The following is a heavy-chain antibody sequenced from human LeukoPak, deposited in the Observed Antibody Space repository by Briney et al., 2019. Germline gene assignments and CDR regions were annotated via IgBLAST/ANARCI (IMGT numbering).Heavy chain of an antibody. V-gene: IGHV1-2*02. Sequence: ASVKVSCKASGYTFTGYYMHWVRQAPGQGLEWMGWINPNSGGTNYAQKFQGRVTMTRDTSISTAYMELSSLRADDTAVYYCARRGLVNTEYLEHWGQGTLVTVSS. CDR3: ARRGLVNTEYLEH. J-gene: IGHJ1*01. D-gene: IGHD6-6*01. CDR1: GYTFTGYY. CDR2: INPNSGGT.